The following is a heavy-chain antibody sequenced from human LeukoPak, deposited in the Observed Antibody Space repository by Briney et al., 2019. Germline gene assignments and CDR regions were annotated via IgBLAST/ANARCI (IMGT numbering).Heavy chain of an antibody. J-gene: IGHJ4*02. CDR1: GFTFGACF. V-gene: IGHV3-64D*06. Sequence: GGSLRLSCSASGFTFGACFMHWVRQAPGKGLQYVSSISSNEYDTYYADSVKGRFTISRDNSKNTLFLQMNNLRPEDTAVYYCVKDLNGTWSFDYWGQGTLVTVSS. CDR3: VKDLNGTWSFDY. CDR2: ISSNEYDT. D-gene: IGHD2-8*01.